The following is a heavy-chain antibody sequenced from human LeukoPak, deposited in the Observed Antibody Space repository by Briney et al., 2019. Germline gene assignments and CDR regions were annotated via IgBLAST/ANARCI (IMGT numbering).Heavy chain of an antibody. CDR2: INHSGST. V-gene: IGHV4-34*01. CDR1: GGSFSGYY. J-gene: IGHJ5*02. Sequence: PSETLSLTCAVYGGSFSGYYWSWIRQPPGKGLEWIGEINHSGSTNYNPSLKSRVTISVDTSKNQFSLKLSSVTAADTAVYYCARGTNCSGGSCYPGPRNWFDPWGQGTLVTVSS. D-gene: IGHD2-15*01. CDR3: ARGTNCSGGSCYPGPRNWFDP.